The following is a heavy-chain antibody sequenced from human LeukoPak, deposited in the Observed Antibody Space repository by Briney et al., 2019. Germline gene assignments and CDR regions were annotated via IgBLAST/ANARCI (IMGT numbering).Heavy chain of an antibody. J-gene: IGHJ4*02. D-gene: IGHD6-13*01. CDR1: GFTVSTNY. CDR3: ASDRGGSRSDC. CDR2: IYSGGTT. V-gene: IGHV3-66*01. Sequence: GGSLRLSCAASGFTVSTNYMSWVRQAPGKGLEWVSVIYSGGTTYYADSVKGRFTISRDSSKNTLDLQMNSLRAEDTAVYYCASDRGGSRSDCWGQGTLVTVSS.